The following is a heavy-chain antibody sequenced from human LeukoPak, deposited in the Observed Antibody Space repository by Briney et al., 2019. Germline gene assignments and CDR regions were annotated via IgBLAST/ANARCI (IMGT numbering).Heavy chain of an antibody. D-gene: IGHD6-13*01. Sequence: GASVKVSCKASGYTFTGYYMHWVRQAPGQGLEWMGWINPNSGGTNYAQKFQGRVTMTRDTSISTAYMELSRLRSDDTAVYYCARGARSSSWRPDAFDIWGQGTMVTVSS. CDR2: INPNSGGT. J-gene: IGHJ3*02. CDR1: GYTFTGYY. V-gene: IGHV1-2*02. CDR3: ARGARSSSWRPDAFDI.